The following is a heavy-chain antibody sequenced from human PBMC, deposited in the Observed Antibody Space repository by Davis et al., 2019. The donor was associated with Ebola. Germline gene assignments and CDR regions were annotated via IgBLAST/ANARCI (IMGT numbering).Heavy chain of an antibody. D-gene: IGHD1-26*01. CDR1: GGSFSGYY. Sequence: PSETLSLTCAVYGGSFSGYYWSWIRQPPGKGLEWIGEINHSGSTNYNPSLKSRVTISVDTSKNQFSLKLSSVTAADTAVYYCARGGDSGSYSVVFDIWGQGTMVTVSS. V-gene: IGHV4-34*01. CDR2: INHSGST. J-gene: IGHJ3*02. CDR3: ARGGDSGSYSVVFDI.